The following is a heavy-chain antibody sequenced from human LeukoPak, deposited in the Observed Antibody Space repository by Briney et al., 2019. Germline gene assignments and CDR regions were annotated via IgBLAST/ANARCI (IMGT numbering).Heavy chain of an antibody. J-gene: IGHJ4*02. D-gene: IGHD3-10*01. CDR2: IYHNGNT. V-gene: IGHV4-39*07. CDR1: GVSISSTSYY. CDR3: AYGSGSYYIVAY. Sequence: PSETLSLTCTVSGVSISSTSYYWGWIRQSPGRGLEWIGYIYHNGNTYYNPSLKSRVTISVDRSKNHFSLRLTSVTAADTAVYYCAYGSGSYYIVAYWGQGTLVTVSS.